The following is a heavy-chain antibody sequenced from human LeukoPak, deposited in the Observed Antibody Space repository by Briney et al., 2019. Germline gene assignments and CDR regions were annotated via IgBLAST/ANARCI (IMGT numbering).Heavy chain of an antibody. D-gene: IGHD2-21*01. CDR2: IYHSGGT. CDR1: GGSISSNHW. Sequence: SETLSLTCAVSGGSISSNHWWIWVRQPPGKGLEWIGGIYHSGGTTYNPSLKSRITISVDKSKNQFSLKMTSVTAADTAVYYCARLEIAAIGGYFDYWGQGILVTVSS. V-gene: IGHV4-4*02. J-gene: IGHJ4*02. CDR3: ARLEIAAIGGYFDY.